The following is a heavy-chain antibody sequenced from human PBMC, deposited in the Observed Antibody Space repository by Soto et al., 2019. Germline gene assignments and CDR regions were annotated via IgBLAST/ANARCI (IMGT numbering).Heavy chain of an antibody. J-gene: IGHJ4*02. CDR1: VCRFPTYW. Sequence: GASLKISCQCSVCRFPTYWIGWVLQMPGTGMEWMGIIFPGDSDTRYSPSFQGQVTFSVDKSISTAYLHWSSLKASDTAMYYCLTTKRELCVGGWGQRCLVPVDS. CDR3: LTTKRELCVGG. V-gene: IGHV5-51*01. D-gene: IGHD2-15*01. CDR2: IFPGDSDT.